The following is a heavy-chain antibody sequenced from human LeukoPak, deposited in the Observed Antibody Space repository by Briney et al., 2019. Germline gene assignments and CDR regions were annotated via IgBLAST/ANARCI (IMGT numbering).Heavy chain of an antibody. CDR2: ISSDGRIT. CDR1: GYTFSSYA. Sequence: PGGSLRLSCGRSGYTFSSYAMHSVPQAPGKGLEYVAAISSDGRITYYANFVKGRFTISRDNSKNTLYLQVGCLRTEEMAVYYCARVSGWYWFDQWGQGTLVTVSS. J-gene: IGHJ5*02. V-gene: IGHV3-64*01. D-gene: IGHD6-19*01. CDR3: ARVSGWYWFDQ.